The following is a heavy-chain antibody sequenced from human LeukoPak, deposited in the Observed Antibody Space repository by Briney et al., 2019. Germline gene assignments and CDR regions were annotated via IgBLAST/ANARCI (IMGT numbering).Heavy chain of an antibody. CDR3: ANARMEGSGWIPFDY. CDR2: INWDGGST. CDR1: GFTFDDYG. V-gene: IGHV3-20*04. D-gene: IGHD6-19*01. Sequence: RPGGSLRLSCAASGFTFDDYGMSWVRQAPGKGLEWVSGINWDGGSTGYADFVKGRFIISRDNAKNSLYLQMNSLRAEDTAVYYCANARMEGSGWIPFDYWGQGTLVTVSS. J-gene: IGHJ4*02.